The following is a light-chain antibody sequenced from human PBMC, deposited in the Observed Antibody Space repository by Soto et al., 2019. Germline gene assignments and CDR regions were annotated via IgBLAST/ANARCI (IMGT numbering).Light chain of an antibody. CDR2: QVS. Sequence: QSVLTQPASVSGSPGQSMTIFCTGSSSDVGGYHYVSWYQQHPGKAPKLIIYQVSHRPSGVSDRFSGSKSGNTASLTISGLQGEDEATYYCSSFTSTHTYVFGTGTKVTVL. CDR1: SSDVGGYHY. CDR3: SSFTSTHTYV. V-gene: IGLV2-14*03. J-gene: IGLJ1*01.